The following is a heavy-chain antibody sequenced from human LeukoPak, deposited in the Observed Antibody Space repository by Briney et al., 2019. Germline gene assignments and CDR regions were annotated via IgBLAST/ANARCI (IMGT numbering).Heavy chain of an antibody. J-gene: IGHJ5*02. V-gene: IGHV1-18*01. CDR1: GGTFIGYG. D-gene: IGHD1-26*01. CDR3: ARGGAPPTDWFDP. CDR2: ISAYNGNT. Sequence: ASVKVSCKASGGTFIGYGVTWVRQAPGQGLEWMGWISAYNGNTNYAQKLQGRVTMTTDTSTSTAYMELRSLRSDDTAVYYCARGGAPPTDWFDPWGQGTLVTVSS.